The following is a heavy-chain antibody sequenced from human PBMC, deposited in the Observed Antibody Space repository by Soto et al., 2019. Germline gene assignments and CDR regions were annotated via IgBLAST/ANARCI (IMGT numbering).Heavy chain of an antibody. CDR1: GYTFTRFA. J-gene: IGHJ4*02. V-gene: IGHV1-3*01. D-gene: IGHD5-12*01. CDR3: AREGDQSGYDFALDF. Sequence: ASVKVSCKASGYTFTRFAIHWVRQAPGQRLEWVGWINGGNDNTKYSQKFQGRVTITMDTSANTVYMELNVVRPEDTAVYYCAREGDQSGYDFALDFWGQGTLVTVSS. CDR2: INGGNDNT.